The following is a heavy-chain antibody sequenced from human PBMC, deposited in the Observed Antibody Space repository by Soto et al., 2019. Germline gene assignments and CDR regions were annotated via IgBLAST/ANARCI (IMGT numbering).Heavy chain of an antibody. Sequence: QVQLVESGGGVVQPGRSLRLSCAASGFTFRSYDMHWVRQAPGKGLEWVAVIWYDGGNKYYADSVKGRFTVSRDNSKSRLYMQMNSLSAEDTAVYYCARGGGTYPDYWGQGTLVTVSS. CDR2: IWYDGGNK. CDR3: ARGGGTYPDY. J-gene: IGHJ4*02. D-gene: IGHD1-26*01. CDR1: GFTFRSYD. V-gene: IGHV3-33*01.